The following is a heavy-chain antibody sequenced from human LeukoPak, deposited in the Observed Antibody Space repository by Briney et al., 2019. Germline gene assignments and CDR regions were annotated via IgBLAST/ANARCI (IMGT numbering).Heavy chain of an antibody. D-gene: IGHD1-26*01. V-gene: IGHV1-18*01. Sequence: ASVKVSCKASGYTFTSYGISWVRQAPGQGLEWMGWISAYNGNTNYAQKLQGRVTMTTDTSTSTAYMELRSLRSDDTAVYYCARGRPQWELLLFPDGSFDYWGQGTLVTVSS. CDR2: ISAYNGNT. J-gene: IGHJ4*02. CDR1: GYTFTSYG. CDR3: ARGRPQWELLLFPDGSFDY.